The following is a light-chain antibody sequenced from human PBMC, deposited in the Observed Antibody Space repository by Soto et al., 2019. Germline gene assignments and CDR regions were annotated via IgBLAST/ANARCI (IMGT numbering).Light chain of an antibody. V-gene: IGKV3-20*01. J-gene: IGKJ2*01. CDR3: QQFGDPPYT. Sequence: EVVLTQSPGTLSLSPGERATLSCRASQSVGSSNLAWYQQKSGQSPRLLIYGASSRATGIPDRFSGSGSGTDFTLTVSRLESEDFAVYSCQQFGDPPYTFGQGTTLEI. CDR2: GAS. CDR1: QSVGSSN.